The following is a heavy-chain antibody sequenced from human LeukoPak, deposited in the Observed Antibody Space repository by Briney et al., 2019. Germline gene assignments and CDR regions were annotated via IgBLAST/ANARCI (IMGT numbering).Heavy chain of an antibody. Sequence: SQTLSLTCTVSGGSISSGGYYWSWIRQHPGKGLEWIGYIYYSGSTYYNPSLKSRVTISVDTSKNQFSLKLSSVTAADTAVYYCARLPYSGRYAFDYWGQGTLVTVSS. CDR2: IYYSGST. V-gene: IGHV4-31*03. D-gene: IGHD1-26*01. CDR1: GGSISSGGYY. CDR3: ARLPYSGRYAFDY. J-gene: IGHJ4*02.